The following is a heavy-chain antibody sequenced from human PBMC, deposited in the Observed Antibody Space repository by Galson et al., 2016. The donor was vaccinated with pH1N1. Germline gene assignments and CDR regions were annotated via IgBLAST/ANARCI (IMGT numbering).Heavy chain of an antibody. CDR1: GFTFSNHG. Sequence: SVKVSCKASGFTFSNHGVNWVRQAPGQGLEWMGWINTKTGNPTYAQGFTGRFVFSLDTSVNTAYLQINSLKADDTAVYYCASETPSQSPTVLRYVDWSRGLSAFDMWGRGTLVTVSS. D-gene: IGHD3-9*01. CDR3: ASETPSQSPTVLRYVDWSRGLSAFDM. CDR2: INTKTGNP. J-gene: IGHJ3*02. V-gene: IGHV7-4-1*02.